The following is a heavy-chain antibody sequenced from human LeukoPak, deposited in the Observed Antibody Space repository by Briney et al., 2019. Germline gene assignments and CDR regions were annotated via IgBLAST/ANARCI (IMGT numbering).Heavy chain of an antibody. Sequence: SETLSLTCAVYGGSFSGYYWSWVRQPPGKGLEWTGEINHSGSTNYNPSLKSRVTMSVDTSKNQFSLKLSSVTAADTAVYYCARDPTDTARGWGQGTLVTVSS. J-gene: IGHJ4*02. V-gene: IGHV4-34*01. D-gene: IGHD5-18*01. CDR3: ARDPTDTARG. CDR2: INHSGST. CDR1: GGSFSGYY.